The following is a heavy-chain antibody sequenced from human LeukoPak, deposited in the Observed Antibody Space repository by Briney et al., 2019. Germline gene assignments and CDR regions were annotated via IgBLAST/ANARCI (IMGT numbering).Heavy chain of an antibody. CDR2: INHSGST. J-gene: IGHJ4*02. CDR3: ARGLAAAGSFDY. CDR1: GGSFSGYY. Sequence: SETLSLTCAVYGGSFSGYYWSWIRQPPGKGLEWIGEINHSGSTNYNPSLKSRVTISVDTSKNQFSLKLSSVTAADTAVYYCARGLAAAGSFDYWGQGTLVTVSS. D-gene: IGHD6-13*01. V-gene: IGHV4-34*01.